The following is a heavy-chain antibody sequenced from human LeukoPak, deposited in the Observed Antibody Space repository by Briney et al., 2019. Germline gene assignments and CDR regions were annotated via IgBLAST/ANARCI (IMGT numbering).Heavy chain of an antibody. V-gene: IGHV4-30-2*01. CDR2: IYHSGRT. D-gene: IGHD4-17*01. CDR3: ASGDDYGDYGMDV. Sequence: SETLSLTCAVSGGSISSGGYSWSWIRQPPGKGLEWIGYIYHSGRTYYNPSLKSRVTISVDRSKNQFSLKLSSVTAADTAVYYCASGDDYGDYGMDVWGQGTTVTVSS. J-gene: IGHJ6*02. CDR1: GGSISSGGYS.